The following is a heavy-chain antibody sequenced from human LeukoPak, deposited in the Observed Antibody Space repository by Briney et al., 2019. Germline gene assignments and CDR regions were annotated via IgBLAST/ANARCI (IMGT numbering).Heavy chain of an antibody. CDR2: LSGGGGRT. CDR3: AKGVSGSLYYFDS. CDR1: GFMFSSYS. J-gene: IGHJ4*02. V-gene: IGHV3-23*01. D-gene: IGHD5-12*01. Sequence: GGSLRLSCAASGFMFSSYSFKWVRQAPGKGLEWVSGLSGGGGRTYYADSVKGRFTISRDSSKSTLFLQMNSLRADDTAVYYCAKGVSGSLYYFDSWGQGTLVTVSS.